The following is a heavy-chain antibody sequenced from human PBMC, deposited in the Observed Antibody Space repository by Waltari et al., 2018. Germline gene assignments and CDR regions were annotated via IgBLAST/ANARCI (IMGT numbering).Heavy chain of an antibody. D-gene: IGHD1-1*01. CDR1: GFTFVNNG. Sequence: EVQLVESGGGVVQPGGSLRLSCAASGFTFVNNGLNWVRQAPGKGMEWVSFISGGGSAKNYADSVKGRFTISRDNARNSLFLQMDSLRAEDTAVYYCARLPHDSQPGPWGQGTLVTVSS. CDR2: ISGGGSAK. J-gene: IGHJ5*02. V-gene: IGHV3-48*03. CDR3: ARLPHDSQPGP.